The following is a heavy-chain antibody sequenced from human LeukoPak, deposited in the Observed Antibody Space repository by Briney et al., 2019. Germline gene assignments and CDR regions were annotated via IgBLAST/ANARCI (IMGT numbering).Heavy chain of an antibody. CDR2: MNPNSGNT. Sequence: ASVKVSCKASGHTFTSYDINWVRQATGQGLEWMGWMNPNSGNTGYAQKFQGRVTITRNTSISTAYMELSSLRSEDTAVYYCARGLVGATYYYYYYMDVWGKGTTVTVSS. J-gene: IGHJ6*03. D-gene: IGHD1-26*01. V-gene: IGHV1-8*03. CDR3: ARGLVGATYYYYYYMDV. CDR1: GHTFTSYD.